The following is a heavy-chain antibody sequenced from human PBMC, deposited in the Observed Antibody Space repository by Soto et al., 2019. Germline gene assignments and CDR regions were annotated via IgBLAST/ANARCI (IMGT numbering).Heavy chain of an antibody. Sequence: ASVKVSCKASGYTFTGYYMHWVRQAPGQGLEWMGWINTYSGNTNYAQKVQGRVTMTTDTSMSTVYMELRSLTSDDSAVYYCARAQTPTESDHWGQGTLVTVSS. CDR3: ARAQTPTESDH. V-gene: IGHV1-2*02. CDR2: INTYSGNT. J-gene: IGHJ4*02. D-gene: IGHD4-4*01. CDR1: GYTFTGYY.